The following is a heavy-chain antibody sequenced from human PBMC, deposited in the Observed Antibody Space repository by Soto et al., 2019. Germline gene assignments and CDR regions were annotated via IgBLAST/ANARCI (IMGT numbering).Heavy chain of an antibody. V-gene: IGHV4-59*01. CDR3: ARWAFSAGSGCFAY. Sequence: QVQLQESGPGLVKPSETLSLTCTVSGGSISGYHWTWVRQPPGEQLEWIGHIYYSGGTRFNPSLKSRVTMSVDTSKNQFSLKLSSVTTADTAIYYCARWAFSAGSGCFAYWGQGTLVAVSS. CDR2: IYYSGGT. J-gene: IGHJ4*02. CDR1: GGSISGYH. D-gene: IGHD5-12*01.